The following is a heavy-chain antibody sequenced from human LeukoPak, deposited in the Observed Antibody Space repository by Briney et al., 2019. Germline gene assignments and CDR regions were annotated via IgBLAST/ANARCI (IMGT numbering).Heavy chain of an antibody. CDR1: GFTFSSYA. Sequence: GGPLRLSCAASGFTFSSYAMTWVRQAPGKGLEWVSAISGSGGTTYYADSVKGRFTISRDNSKNTLFLLMNSLRAEDTAVYYCAKGLINDWSALEYWGQGTLVTVSS. J-gene: IGHJ4*02. CDR3: AKGLINDWSALEY. D-gene: IGHD3-9*01. V-gene: IGHV3-23*01. CDR2: ISGSGGTT.